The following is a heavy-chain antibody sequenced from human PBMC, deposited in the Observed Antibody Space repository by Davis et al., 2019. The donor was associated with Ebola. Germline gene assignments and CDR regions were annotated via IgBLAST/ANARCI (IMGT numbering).Heavy chain of an antibody. V-gene: IGHV3-11*04. D-gene: IGHD3-9*01. J-gene: IGHJ4*02. CDR1: GLTVSRNY. CDR2: ISGSATST. CDR3: ARDAFSLSRYDTEDH. Sequence: GESLKISCAASGLTVSRNYMSWVRQAPGKGLEWVSYISGSATSTFYADSVKGRFTISRDNARDSLYLQMDSLRVEDTAIYYCARDAFSLSRYDTEDHWGQGTLVTVSS.